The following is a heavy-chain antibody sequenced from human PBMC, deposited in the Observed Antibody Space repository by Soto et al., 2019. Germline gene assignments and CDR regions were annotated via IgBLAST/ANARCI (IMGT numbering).Heavy chain of an antibody. D-gene: IGHD2-2*01. J-gene: IGHJ6*02. CDR3: AKDLKRRYQRTYYYYYGMDL. CDR2: ISWDGGST. Sequence: PGGSLRLSCAASGFTFDDYTMHWVRQAPGKGLEWVSLISWDGGSTYYADSVKGRFTISRDNSKNSLYLQMNSLRTEDTALYYCAKDLKRRYQRTYYYYYGMDLWGQGTTVTVS. CDR1: GFTFDDYT. V-gene: IGHV3-43*01.